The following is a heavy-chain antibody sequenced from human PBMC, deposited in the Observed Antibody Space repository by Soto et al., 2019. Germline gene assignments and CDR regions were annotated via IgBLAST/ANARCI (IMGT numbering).Heavy chain of an antibody. J-gene: IGHJ5*02. D-gene: IGHD2-2*01. CDR1: GFTFSSYA. CDR3: ARDPEGRYCSSTSCYPTVGWFDP. Sequence: GGSLRLSCAASGFTFSSYAMHWVRQAPGKGLEWVAVISYDGSNKYYADSVKGRFTISRDNSKNTLYLQMNSLRAEDRAVYYGARDPEGRYCSSTSCYPTVGWFDPWGQGTLVTVSS. CDR2: ISYDGSNK. V-gene: IGHV3-30-3*01.